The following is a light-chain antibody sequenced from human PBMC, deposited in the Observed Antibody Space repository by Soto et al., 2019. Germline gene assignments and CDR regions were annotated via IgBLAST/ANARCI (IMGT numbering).Light chain of an antibody. CDR1: SGSIASNY. J-gene: IGLJ3*02. Sequence: NFMLTQPHSVSESPGKTVTISCTRSSGSIASNYVQWYQQRPGSAPTTVIYEDNQRPSGVPDRFSGSIDSSSNSASLTISGLKTEDDADYYCQSYDSRYWVFGGGTKLTVL. CDR3: QSYDSRYWV. V-gene: IGLV6-57*04. CDR2: EDN.